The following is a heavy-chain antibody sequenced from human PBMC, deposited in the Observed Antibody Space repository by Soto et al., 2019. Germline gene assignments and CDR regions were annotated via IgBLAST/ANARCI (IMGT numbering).Heavy chain of an antibody. CDR2: IIPIFGTA. D-gene: IGHD5-18*01. CDR1: GVTFSSYA. CDR3: ARDQNSYSFSDY. V-gene: IGHV1-69*13. Sequence: GASVKVSCKASGVTFSSYAISWVRQAPGQGLEWMGGIIPIFGTANYAQKFQGRVTITADESTSTAYMELSSLRSEDTAVYYCARDQNSYSFSDYWGQGTLVTVSS. J-gene: IGHJ4*02.